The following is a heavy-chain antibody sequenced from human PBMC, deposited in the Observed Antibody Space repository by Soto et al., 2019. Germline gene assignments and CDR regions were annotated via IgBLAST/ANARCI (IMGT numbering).Heavy chain of an antibody. J-gene: IGHJ4*02. CDR1: GYTFTGYY. V-gene: IGHV1-2*04. CDR2: INPNSGDT. Sequence: QVQLVQSGAEVKKPGASVKVSCKASGYTFTGYYMHWVRQAPGQGLEWMGWINPNSGDTNYAQKFQGWVTMTRDTSISTAYMELSRLRSDDTAVYYCASGDGSGWYNFDYWGQGTLVTVSS. CDR3: ASGDGSGWYNFDY. D-gene: IGHD6-19*01.